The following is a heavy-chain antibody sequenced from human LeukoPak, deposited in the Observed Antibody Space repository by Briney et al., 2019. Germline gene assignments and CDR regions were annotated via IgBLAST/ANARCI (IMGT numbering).Heavy chain of an antibody. J-gene: IGHJ5*02. CDR3: ARAVWFGELLGWFDP. Sequence: GGSLRLSCAASGFTFSSYSMNWVRQAPGKGLEWVSSISSSSSCIYYADSVKGRFTISRDNAKNSLYLQMNSLRAEDTGVYYCARAVWFGELLGWFDPWGQGTLVTVSS. D-gene: IGHD3-10*01. CDR2: ISSSSSCI. CDR1: GFTFSSYS. V-gene: IGHV3-21*01.